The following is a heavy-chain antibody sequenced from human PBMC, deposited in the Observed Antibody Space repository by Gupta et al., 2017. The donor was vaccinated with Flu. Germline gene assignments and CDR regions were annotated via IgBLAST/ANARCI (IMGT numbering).Heavy chain of an antibody. J-gene: IGHJ6*02. D-gene: IGHD6-6*01. CDR1: GGTFSSYA. V-gene: IGHV1-69*06. Sequence: QVQLVQSGAEVKKPGSSVKVSCKASGGTFSSYAISWVRQAPGQGLEWMGGIIPICGTANYAQKCQGRVTITADKSTSTAYMELSSLRSEDTAVYYCARGSIAAPQHYYYYGMDVWGQGTTVTVSS. CDR2: IIPICGTA. CDR3: ARGSIAAPQHYYYYGMDV.